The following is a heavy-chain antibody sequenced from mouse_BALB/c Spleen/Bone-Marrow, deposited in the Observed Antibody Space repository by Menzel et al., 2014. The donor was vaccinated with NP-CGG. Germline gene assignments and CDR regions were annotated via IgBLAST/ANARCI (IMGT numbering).Heavy chain of an antibody. D-gene: IGHD1-1*01. V-gene: IGHV14-3*02. CDR1: GFNTKDTY. CDR2: IDPANGNT. Sequence: VQLKQSGAELVKPGASVKLSCTASGFNTKDTYMHWVKQRPEQGLEWIGRIDPANGNTKYDPKFQGKATITADTSSNTAYLQLSSLTSEDTAVYYCAYGSSYDYFDYWGQGTTLTVSS. J-gene: IGHJ2*01. CDR3: AYGSSYDYFDY.